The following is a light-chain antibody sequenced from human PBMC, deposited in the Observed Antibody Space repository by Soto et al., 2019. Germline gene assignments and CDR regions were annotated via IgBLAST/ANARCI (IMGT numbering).Light chain of an antibody. Sequence: DIQMTQSPSTLSASVGDRATITCRASQTISSWLAWYQQKPGKAPKLLIYKASSLESGVPSRFSGSGSGTEFTITISRLQPDDFATYYCQQYNSPYTFGQGTKLEIK. CDR2: KAS. J-gene: IGKJ2*01. V-gene: IGKV1-5*03. CDR3: QQYNSPYT. CDR1: QTISSW.